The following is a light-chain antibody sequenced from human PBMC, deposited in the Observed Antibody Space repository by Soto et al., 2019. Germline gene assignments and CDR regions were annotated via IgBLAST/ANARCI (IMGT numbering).Light chain of an antibody. V-gene: IGKV1-5*03. J-gene: IGKJ3*01. CDR2: KAS. CDR3: QQDNSYPPA. Sequence: DIQMTQSPSTLSASVGDRVTITCRASQSISSWLAWYQQKPGKAPKLLIYKASSLESGVPSRFSGSGSGTEFTLTICSLQPDDFATYYCQQDNSYPPAFGPGTKVDIK. CDR1: QSISSW.